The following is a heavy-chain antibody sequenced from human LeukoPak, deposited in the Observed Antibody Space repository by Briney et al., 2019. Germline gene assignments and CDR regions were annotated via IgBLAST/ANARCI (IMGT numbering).Heavy chain of an antibody. CDR1: GFTFSSYA. CDR2: ISGSGGST. J-gene: IGHJ4*02. CDR3: AKAPAAGPRCLFDY. V-gene: IGHV3-23*01. D-gene: IGHD6-13*01. Sequence: PGGSLGLSCAASGFTFSSYAMSWVRQAPGKGLEWVSAISGSGGSTYYADSVKGRFTISRDNSKNTLYLQMNSLRAEDTAVYYCAKAPAAGPRCLFDYWGQGTLVTVSS.